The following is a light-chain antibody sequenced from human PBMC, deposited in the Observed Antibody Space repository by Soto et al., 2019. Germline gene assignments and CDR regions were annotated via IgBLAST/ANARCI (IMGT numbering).Light chain of an antibody. CDR2: EVT. J-gene: IGLJ1*01. Sequence: QTVVTQPPSASGSPGQSVTISCTGTSSDVGGYNYVSWYQQHPGKAPKLMIYEVTKRPSGVPDRFSGSKSGNTASLTVSGLQAEDEAEYYCSSFAGSNNYVFGTGTKLTVL. CDR1: SSDVGGYNY. V-gene: IGLV2-8*01. CDR3: SSFAGSNNYV.